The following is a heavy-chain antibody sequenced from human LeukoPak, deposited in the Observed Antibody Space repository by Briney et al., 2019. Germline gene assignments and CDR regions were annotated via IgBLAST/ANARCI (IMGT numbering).Heavy chain of an antibody. CDR3: ARRGRYNWNYFSLDY. V-gene: IGHV1-46*01. CDR2: INPSGGST. D-gene: IGHD1-7*01. CDR1: GYTFTSYY. Sequence: ASXKXSCKASGYTFTSYYMHWVRQAPGQGLEWMGIINPSGGSTSYAQKFQGRVTITRDTSTSTVYMELSSLRSEDTAVYYCARRGRYNWNYFSLDYWGQGTLVTVSS. J-gene: IGHJ4*02.